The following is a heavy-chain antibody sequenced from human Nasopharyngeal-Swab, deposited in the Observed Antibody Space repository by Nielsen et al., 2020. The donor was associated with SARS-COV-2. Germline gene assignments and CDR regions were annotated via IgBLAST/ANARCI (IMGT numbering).Heavy chain of an antibody. V-gene: IGHV3-74*01. D-gene: IGHD6-6*01. J-gene: IGHJ3*02. Sequence: VRQAPGKGLVWVSRINSDGSSTSYADSVKGRFTISRDNAKNTLYLQMNSLRAEDTAVYYCAGSRPLWAFDIWGQGTMVTVSS. CDR3: AGSRPLWAFDI. CDR2: INSDGSST.